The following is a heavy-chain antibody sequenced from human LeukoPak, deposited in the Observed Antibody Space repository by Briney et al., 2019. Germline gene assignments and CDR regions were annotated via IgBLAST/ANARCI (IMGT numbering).Heavy chain of an antibody. D-gene: IGHD1-7*01. Sequence: GASVKVSCKASGGTFSSYAISWVRQAPGQGLEWMGGIIPIFGTANYAQKFQGRVTITTDESTSTAYMELSSLRSEDTAVYYCVRGTGTTKIYYFDYWGQGTLVTVSS. CDR1: GGTFSSYA. CDR3: VRGTGTTKIYYFDY. CDR2: IIPIFGTA. V-gene: IGHV1-69*05. J-gene: IGHJ4*02.